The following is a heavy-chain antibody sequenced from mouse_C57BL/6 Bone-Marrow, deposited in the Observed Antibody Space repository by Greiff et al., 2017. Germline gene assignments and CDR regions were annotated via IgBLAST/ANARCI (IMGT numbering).Heavy chain of an antibody. Sequence: DVKLVESGGGLVQPGGSLKLSCAASGFTFSDYGMAWVRQAPRKGPEWVAFISNLAYSIYYADTVTGRFTISRENAKNTLYLEMSSLRSEDTAMYYCARHRVRAWDAMDYWGQGTSVTVSS. J-gene: IGHJ4*01. D-gene: IGHD2-14*01. V-gene: IGHV5-15*01. CDR1: GFTFSDYG. CDR2: ISNLAYSI. CDR3: ARHRVRAWDAMDY.